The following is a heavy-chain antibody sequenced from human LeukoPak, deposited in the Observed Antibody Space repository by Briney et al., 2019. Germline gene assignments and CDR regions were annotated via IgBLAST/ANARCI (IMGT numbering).Heavy chain of an antibody. Sequence: SGTLSLTCAVSGGSISSSNWWSWVRQPPGKGLEWIGEIYHSGSTNYNPSLKSRVTISVDTSKNQFSLKLSSVTAADTAVYYCARETSQKGAHYMDVWGKGTTVTISS. CDR1: GGSISSSNW. CDR3: ARETSQKGAHYMDV. J-gene: IGHJ6*03. CDR2: IYHSGST. V-gene: IGHV4-4*02. D-gene: IGHD3-16*01.